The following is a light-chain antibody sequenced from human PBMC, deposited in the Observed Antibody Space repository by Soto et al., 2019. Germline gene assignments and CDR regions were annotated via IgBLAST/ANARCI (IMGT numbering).Light chain of an antibody. V-gene: IGLV2-14*01. Sequence: QSALTQPASVSGSPGQSITISCTGTSSDVGGFNYVSWYQQHPGKTPKLLIYEVRLRPTGVSDRFSGSKSGNTASLTISGLQAEAEADYYCSSYTSSSSGVFGTGTKLTVL. J-gene: IGLJ1*01. CDR1: SSDVGGFNY. CDR2: EVR. CDR3: SSYTSSSSGV.